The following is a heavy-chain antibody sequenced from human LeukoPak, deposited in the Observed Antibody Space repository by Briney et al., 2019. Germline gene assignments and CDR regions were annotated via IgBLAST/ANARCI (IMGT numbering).Heavy chain of an antibody. J-gene: IGHJ4*02. CDR1: GYTFAAHH. D-gene: IGHD3-10*01. CDR3: SGRYGPGPV. CDR2: ILPDGRDT. Sequence: PRASVKVSCKASGYTFAAHHIHWVRQAPGQGLEWMGWILPDGRDTKYSQKFQDRITLTTDTSTNTAYMELNRLIPDDTAVYYCSGRYGPGPVWGQGTLISASP. V-gene: IGHV1-2*02.